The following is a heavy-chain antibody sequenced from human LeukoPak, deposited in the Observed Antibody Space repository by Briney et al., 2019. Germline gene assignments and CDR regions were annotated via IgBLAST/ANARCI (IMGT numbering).Heavy chain of an antibody. CDR1: GYTFTSYD. CDR2: MNPNSGNT. D-gene: IGHD2-8*01. CDR3: ASDYCTNGVCYDGFDP. J-gene: IGHJ5*02. V-gene: IGHV1-8*01. Sequence: ASVTVSCKASGYTFTSYDINWVRQATGQGLEWMGWMNPNSGNTGYAQKFQGRVTMTRNTSISTAYMELSSLRSEDTAVYYCASDYCTNGVCYDGFDPWGQGTLVTVSS.